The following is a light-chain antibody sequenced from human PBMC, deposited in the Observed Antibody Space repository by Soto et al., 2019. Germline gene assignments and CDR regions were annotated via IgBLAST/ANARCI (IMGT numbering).Light chain of an antibody. V-gene: IGKV3-20*01. CDR2: GTS. J-gene: IGKJ5*01. CDR1: QSVNNAY. Sequence: EIVLTQSPGTLSLSPGERATFSCRASQSVNNAYLAWYQQKPGQAPRLLISGTSSRATGIPDRFSGSGSGTDFTLTISRLEPEDFAIYYCQQYGSSPPITFGQGTRLEIK. CDR3: QQYGSSPPIT.